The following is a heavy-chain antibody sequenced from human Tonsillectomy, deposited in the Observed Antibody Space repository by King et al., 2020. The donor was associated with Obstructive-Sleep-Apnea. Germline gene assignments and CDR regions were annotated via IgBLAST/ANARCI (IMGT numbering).Heavy chain of an antibody. CDR1: GFTFTSSA. D-gene: IGHD5-24*01. V-gene: IGHV1-58*02. CDR3: AAVGSGDGYKLSFNY. J-gene: IGHJ4*02. Sequence: QLVESGPEVKKPGTSVKVSCKASGFTFTSSAMQWVRQARGQRLEWIGWIVVGSGNTNYAQKFQERVTLTRDMSTSTAYMELSSLRSEDTAVYYCAAVGSGDGYKLSFNYWGQGTLVTVSS. CDR2: IVVGSGNT.